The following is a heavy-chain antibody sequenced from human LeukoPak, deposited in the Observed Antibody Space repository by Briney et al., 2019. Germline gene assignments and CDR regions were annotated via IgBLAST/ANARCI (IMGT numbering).Heavy chain of an antibody. J-gene: IGHJ4*02. CDR2: ISRSSDYI. Sequence: PGGSLRLSCAASGSTFSAYNMKWVRQAPGKGLEWVSSISRSSDYIYYADSVKGRFTISRDNAKNSLYLQMNSLRADDTAVYYCARGGGHCGGDCYYDYWGQGTLVTVSS. CDR1: GSTFSAYN. CDR3: ARGGGHCGGDCYYDY. V-gene: IGHV3-21*06. D-gene: IGHD2-21*02.